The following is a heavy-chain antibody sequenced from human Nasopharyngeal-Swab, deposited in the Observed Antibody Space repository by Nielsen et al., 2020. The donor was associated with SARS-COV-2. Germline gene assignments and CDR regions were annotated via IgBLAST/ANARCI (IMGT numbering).Heavy chain of an antibody. CDR2: IHRGGTT. Sequence: WIRQPPGKGPEWIGEIHRGGTTNYNPSLESRVTISLDKSKNQFSLRLNSVTAADTAVYYCANVRVASAGTFDFWGLGTLVPSPQ. J-gene: IGHJ4*02. D-gene: IGHD6-13*01. CDR3: ANVRVASAGTFDF. V-gene: IGHV4-4*02.